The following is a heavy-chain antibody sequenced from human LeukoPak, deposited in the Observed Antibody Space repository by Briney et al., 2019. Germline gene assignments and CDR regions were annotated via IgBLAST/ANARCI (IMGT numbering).Heavy chain of an antibody. J-gene: IGHJ4*02. CDR2: ISGSGGST. V-gene: IGHV3-23*01. CDR3: AKASEYYGSGSYPIGGFY. CDR1: GFTFSTYI. D-gene: IGHD3-10*01. Sequence: GGSLRLSCAASGFTFSTYIMNWVRQAPGKGLEWVSAISGSGGSTYYADSVKGRFTISRDNSKNTLYLQMNSLRAEDTAVYYCAKASEYYGSGSYPIGGFYWGQGTLVTVSS.